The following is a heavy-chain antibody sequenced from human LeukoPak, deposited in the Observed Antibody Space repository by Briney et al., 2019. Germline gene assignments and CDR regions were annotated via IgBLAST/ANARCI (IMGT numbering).Heavy chain of an antibody. CDR2: IYHSGST. J-gene: IGHJ5*02. V-gene: IGHV4-30-2*01. Sequence: PSQTLSLTCAVSGGSISSGGYSWSWIRQPPGKGLEWIGYIYHSGSTYYNPSLKSRVTISVDRSKNQFSLKLSSVTAADTAVYYCARERSSTNPFHPWGQGTLVTVSS. CDR3: ARERSSTNPFHP. D-gene: IGHD2-2*01. CDR1: GGSISSGGYS.